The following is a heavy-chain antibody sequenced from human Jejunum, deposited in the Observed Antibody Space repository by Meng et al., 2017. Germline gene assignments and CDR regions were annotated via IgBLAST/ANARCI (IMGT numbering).Heavy chain of an antibody. CDR2: IHHTGNI. CDR1: GASISYNSG. D-gene: IGHD6-13*01. CDR3: ARDLLGPAIAATGWFDP. J-gene: IGHJ5*02. Sequence: HLQASGPVLVSPSGILPLPCAVSGASISYNSGGCWVRQAPGKGLEWIGEIHHTGNINYNPSLKSRVTMSLDKPKNQFSLEVTSVTAADTAVYYCARDLLGPAIAATGWFDPWGQGTLVTVSS. V-gene: IGHV4-4*02.